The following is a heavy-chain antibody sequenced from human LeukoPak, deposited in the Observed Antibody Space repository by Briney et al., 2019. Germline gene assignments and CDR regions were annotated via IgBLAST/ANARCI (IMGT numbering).Heavy chain of an antibody. D-gene: IGHD3-10*01. J-gene: IGHJ5*02. CDR1: GYTFINNW. Sequence: ASVKVSCKASGYTFINNWMHWVRQAPGQGPEWIGLINPTGTGTLYAQKFQGRVTMTRGMSTSTDYMELKSLRSEDTAVYYCARDNSVGDIAWWFDPWGQGTLVTVSS. V-gene: IGHV1-46*01. CDR2: INPTGTGT. CDR3: ARDNSVGDIAWWFDP.